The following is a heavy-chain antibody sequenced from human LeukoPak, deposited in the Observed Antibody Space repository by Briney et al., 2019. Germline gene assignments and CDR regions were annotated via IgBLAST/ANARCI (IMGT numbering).Heavy chain of an antibody. Sequence: ASVKVSCKASGYTFTGYYMHWVRQAPGQGLEWMGWINPNRGGTNYAQKFQGRVTMTRDTSISTAYMELSRLRSDDTAVYYCARHGGSGSFDFWGQGTLVTVSS. V-gene: IGHV1-2*02. J-gene: IGHJ4*02. D-gene: IGHD3-3*01. CDR2: INPNRGGT. CDR3: ARHGGSGSFDF. CDR1: GYTFTGYY.